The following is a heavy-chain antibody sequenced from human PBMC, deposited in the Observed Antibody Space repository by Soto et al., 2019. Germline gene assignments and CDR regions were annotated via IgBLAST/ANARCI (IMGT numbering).Heavy chain of an antibody. CDR2: INSDGNST. Sequence: EVQLVESGGGLVQPGGSLRLSCAASGFTFSPFWMHWVRQVPGKGPVWVSRINSDGNSTSYADSVKGRFTISRNNAKNSLYLRMNSLRAEDTAVYYCARGSNHFDYWGQGNLVTVSS. CDR3: ARGSNHFDY. D-gene: IGHD4-4*01. J-gene: IGHJ4*02. V-gene: IGHV3-74*01. CDR1: GFTFSPFW.